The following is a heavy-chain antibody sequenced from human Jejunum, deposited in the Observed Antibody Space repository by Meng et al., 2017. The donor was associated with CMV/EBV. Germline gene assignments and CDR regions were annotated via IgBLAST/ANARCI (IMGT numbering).Heavy chain of an antibody. CDR1: FSFSIYS. J-gene: IGHJ4*02. CDR2: ISTTSSYI. CDR3: ATDRMDTSARRGFFDY. V-gene: IGHV3-21*01. D-gene: IGHD5-18*01. Sequence: FSFSIYSMNWVRQAPGKGLEWVPSISTTSSYISYADSVKGRFTISRDNAKNSLYLQMNSLRSEDTAIYYCATDRMDTSARRGFFDYWGQGTLVTVSS.